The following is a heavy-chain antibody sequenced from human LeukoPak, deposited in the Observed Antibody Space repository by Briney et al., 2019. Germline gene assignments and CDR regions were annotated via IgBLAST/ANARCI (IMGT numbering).Heavy chain of an antibody. CDR3: ARDSGIAVVPSYFDY. CDR2: ISYDGSNK. CDR1: GFTFSSYA. Sequence: GGSLRLSCAASGFTFSSYAMHWVRQAPGKGLEWVAVISYDGSNKYYADSVKGRFTISRDSSKNTLYLQMNSLRAEDTAVYYCARDSGIAVVPSYFDYWGQGTLVTVSS. V-gene: IGHV3-30-3*01. D-gene: IGHD6-19*01. J-gene: IGHJ4*02.